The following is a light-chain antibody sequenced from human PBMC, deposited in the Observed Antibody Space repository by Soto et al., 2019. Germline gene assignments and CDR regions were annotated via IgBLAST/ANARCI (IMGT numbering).Light chain of an antibody. CDR1: SSDVGGYNY. V-gene: IGLV2-8*01. CDR2: EVN. J-gene: IGLJ1*01. CDR3: SSYAGSSNV. Sequence: QSVLTQPPSASGSPGQSVAISCTGTSSDVGGYNYVSWYQQHPGKAPKLMIYEVNKRPSGVPDRFSRSKSGNTASLTVSGLQADDEADYYCSSYAGSSNVFGTGTKLTVL.